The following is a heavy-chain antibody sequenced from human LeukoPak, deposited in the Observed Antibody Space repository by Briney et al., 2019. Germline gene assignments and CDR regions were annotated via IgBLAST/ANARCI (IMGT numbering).Heavy chain of an antibody. Sequence: PSETLSLTCTVSGGSISSYYWSWIRQPAGKGLEWIGRIYTSGSTNYNPSLKSRVTMSVDTSKNQFSLKLSSVTAADTAVYYCARGLLWFGEFRDAFDIWGQGTTVTVSS. D-gene: IGHD3-10*01. V-gene: IGHV4-4*07. CDR3: ARGLLWFGEFRDAFDI. CDR2: IYTSGST. CDR1: GGSISSYY. J-gene: IGHJ3*02.